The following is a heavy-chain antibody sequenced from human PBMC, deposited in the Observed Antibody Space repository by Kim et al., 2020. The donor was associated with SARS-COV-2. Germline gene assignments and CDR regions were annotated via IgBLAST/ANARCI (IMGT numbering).Heavy chain of an antibody. J-gene: IGHJ4*02. CDR2: INPSGGST. D-gene: IGHD3-3*01. CDR1: GYTFTSYY. CDR3: ARDRIGVLTIFGVVITRHFDY. V-gene: IGHV1-46*01. Sequence: ASVKVSCKASGYTFTSYYMHWVRQAPGQGLEWMGIINPSGGSTSYAQKFQGRVTMTRDTSTSTVYMELSSLRSEDTAVYYCARDRIGVLTIFGVVITRHFDYWGQGTLVTVSS.